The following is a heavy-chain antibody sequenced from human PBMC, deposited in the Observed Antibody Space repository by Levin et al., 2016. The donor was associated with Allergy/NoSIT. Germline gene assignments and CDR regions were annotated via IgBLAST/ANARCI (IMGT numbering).Heavy chain of an antibody. D-gene: IGHD1-26*01. CDR3: ARHLWSGGSRFFDL. Sequence: SETLSLTCTVSGGSISSSTYFWGWIRQPPGKGLEWVGTISYTGITYSNPPLRSRVTISLDASKNQFSLKLRSVTAADTAVYYCARHLWSGGSRFFDLWGRGTLVTVSS. J-gene: IGHJ2*01. V-gene: IGHV4-39*01. CDR1: GGSISSSTYF. CDR2: ISYTGIT.